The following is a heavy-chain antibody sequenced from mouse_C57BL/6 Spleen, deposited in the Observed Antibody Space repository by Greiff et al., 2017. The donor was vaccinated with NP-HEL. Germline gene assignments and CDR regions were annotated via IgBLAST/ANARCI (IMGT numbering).Heavy chain of an antibody. Sequence: QVQLQQSGAELVRPGTSVKVSCKASGYAFTNYLIEWVKQRPGQGLEWIGVINPGSGGTNYTEKFKGKATLTADKSSSTAYMQLSSLTSEDSAVYFCAREGAHYYGSSYVRYYFDYWGQGTTLTVSS. CDR2: INPGSGGT. J-gene: IGHJ2*01. V-gene: IGHV1-54*01. CDR1: GYAFTNYL. CDR3: AREGAHYYGSSYVRYYFDY. D-gene: IGHD1-1*01.